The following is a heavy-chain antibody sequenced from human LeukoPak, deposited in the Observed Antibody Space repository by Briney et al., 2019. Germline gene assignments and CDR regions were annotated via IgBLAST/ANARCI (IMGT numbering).Heavy chain of an antibody. D-gene: IGHD3-10*01. CDR1: GFTFTSYG. CDR2: INQDGTEK. Sequence: GGSLRLSCAASGFTFTSYGMTWVRQAPGKGLEWVANINQDGTEKYYVDSVKGRFTISRDYAKNSLYLQMNSLRVEDTAVYYCAKVAKYYYGPETYYFFEQWGQGTPVTASS. V-gene: IGHV3-7*01. CDR3: AKVAKYYYGPETYYFFEQ. J-gene: IGHJ4*02.